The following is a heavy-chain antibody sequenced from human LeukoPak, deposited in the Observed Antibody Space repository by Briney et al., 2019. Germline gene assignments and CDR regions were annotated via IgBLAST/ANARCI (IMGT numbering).Heavy chain of an antibody. CDR2: IYPGGST. D-gene: IGHD1-26*01. J-gene: IGHJ4*02. CDR1: GFTVSSNY. Sequence: GGSLRLSCAASGFTVSSNYMSWVRQAPGKGLEWVSVIYPGGSTYYADSVKGRFTISRDNAKNSLYLQMNSLRAEDTAVYYCARGIVGATPTVDYWGQGTLVTVSS. CDR3: ARGIVGATPTVDY. V-gene: IGHV3-53*01.